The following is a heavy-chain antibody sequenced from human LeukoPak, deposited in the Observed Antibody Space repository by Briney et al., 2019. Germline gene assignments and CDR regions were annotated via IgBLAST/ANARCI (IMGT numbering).Heavy chain of an antibody. Sequence: SETLSLTCTVSGGSISRNYWSWIRKPPGKGLQWIGYIYYTGSINYNPSLKSRVTISVDTSKNQFSLRLSSVTAADTAMYYCTRESGAFSPFGFWGQGTLVTVSS. J-gene: IGHJ1*01. CDR3: TRESGAFSPFGF. CDR2: IYYTGSI. CDR1: GGSISRNY. V-gene: IGHV4-59*12. D-gene: IGHD1-26*01.